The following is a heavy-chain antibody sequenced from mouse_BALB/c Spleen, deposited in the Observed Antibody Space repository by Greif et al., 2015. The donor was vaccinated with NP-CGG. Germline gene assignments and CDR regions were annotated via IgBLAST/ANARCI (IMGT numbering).Heavy chain of an antibody. D-gene: IGHD3-2*02. CDR2: INPSNGGT. Sequence: QVQLQQSGAELVKPGASVKLSCKASGYTFTSYYMYWAKQRPGQGLEWIGEINPSNGGTKFNEKFKSRATLTVDKSSTTAYMQLSSLTSEDSAVYYCTRSGYYYAMDYWGQGTSVTVSS. J-gene: IGHJ4*01. V-gene: IGHV1S81*02. CDR3: TRSGYYYAMDY. CDR1: GYTFTSYY.